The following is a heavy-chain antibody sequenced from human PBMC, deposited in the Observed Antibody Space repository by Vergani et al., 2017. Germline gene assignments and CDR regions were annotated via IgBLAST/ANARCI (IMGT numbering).Heavy chain of an antibody. D-gene: IGHD3-22*01. V-gene: IGHV1-46*01. Sequence: QVQLVQSGAEVKKPGASVKVSCKASGYTFTSYYMHWVRQAPGKGLEWMGIINPSGGSTSYAQKFQAKVTRTRDTSTSTVYMELSSLRSEVTAVYYCARHMIDSPTDYWGQGTLVTVSS. CDR1: GYTFTSYY. J-gene: IGHJ4*02. CDR2: INPSGGST. CDR3: ARHMIDSPTDY.